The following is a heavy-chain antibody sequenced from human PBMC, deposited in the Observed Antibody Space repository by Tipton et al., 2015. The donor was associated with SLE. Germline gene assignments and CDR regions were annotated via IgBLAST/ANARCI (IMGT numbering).Heavy chain of an antibody. CDR1: GGSISSYY. D-gene: IGHD3-22*01. V-gene: IGHV4-59*01. Sequence: LRLSCTVSGGSISSYYWSWIRQPPGKGLEWIGYIYYSGSTNYNPSLKSRVTISVDTSKNQFSLKLTSVTAADTAVYYCARGFRYSSGPGAYWGKGTLVTVSS. J-gene: IGHJ4*02. CDR2: IYYSGST. CDR3: ARGFRYSSGPGAY.